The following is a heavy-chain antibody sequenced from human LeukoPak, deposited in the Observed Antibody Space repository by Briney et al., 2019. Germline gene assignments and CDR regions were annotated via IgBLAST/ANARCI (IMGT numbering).Heavy chain of an antibody. CDR3: ARVDTAMVTLDY. V-gene: IGHV1-18*01. D-gene: IGHD5-18*01. J-gene: IGHJ4*02. CDR2: ISAYNGNT. Sequence: ASVKVSCKASGYTFTSYDINWVRQATGQGLEWMGWISAYNGNTNYAQKLQGRVTMTTDTSTSTAYMELRSLRSDDTAVYYCARVDTAMVTLDYWGQGTLVTVSS. CDR1: GYTFTSYD.